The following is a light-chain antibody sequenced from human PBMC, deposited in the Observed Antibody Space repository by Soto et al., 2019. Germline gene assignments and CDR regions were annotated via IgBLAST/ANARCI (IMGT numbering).Light chain of an antibody. J-gene: IGLJ2*01. CDR3: GTWDSSLSALV. CDR2: ENN. V-gene: IGLV1-51*02. CDR1: SSNIGNNY. Sequence: QSALTQPPSVSAAPGQTVTISCSGSSSNIGNNYVSWYQQLPGTAPKLLIYENNKRPSGIPDRFSGSKSGTSATLGITGLQTGDEADYYCGTWDSSLSALVFGGGTKVTVL.